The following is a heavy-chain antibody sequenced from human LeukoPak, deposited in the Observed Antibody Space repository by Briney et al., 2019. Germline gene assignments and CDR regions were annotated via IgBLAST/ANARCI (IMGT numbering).Heavy chain of an antibody. Sequence: GGSLRLSCAASGFTFSSYWMSWVRQAPGKGLEWVANIRQDGSEKYYVDSVKGRFTISRDNAKNSLYLQMNSLRAEDTAVYYCARDYYDSSGEFDYWGQGTLVTVSS. J-gene: IGHJ4*02. CDR1: GFTFSSYW. CDR2: IRQDGSEK. CDR3: ARDYYDSSGEFDY. D-gene: IGHD3-22*01. V-gene: IGHV3-7*05.